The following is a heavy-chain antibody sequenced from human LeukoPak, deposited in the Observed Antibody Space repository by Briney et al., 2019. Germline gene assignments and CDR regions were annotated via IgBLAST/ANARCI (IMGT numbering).Heavy chain of an antibody. D-gene: IGHD1-1*01. CDR3: ARGPPTAQYFQH. CDR2: ISPNSGNT. CDR1: GYTFTTYD. J-gene: IGHJ1*01. Sequence: ASVKVSCKASGYTFTTYDITWVRQATGQGLECMGSISPNSGNTGYAQKFQGRVSITRNTSISTVYMELSSLRSEDTAVYYCARGPPTAQYFQHWGQGTLVTVSP. V-gene: IGHV1-8*03.